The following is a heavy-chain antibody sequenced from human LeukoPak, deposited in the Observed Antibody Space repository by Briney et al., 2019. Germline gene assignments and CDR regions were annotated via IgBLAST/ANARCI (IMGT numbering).Heavy chain of an antibody. D-gene: IGHD3-22*01. CDR2: IWYDGSNK. CDR3: AKDPTRIYYDSSGYYYY. CDR1: GFTFSSYG. J-gene: IGHJ4*02. V-gene: IGHV3-30*02. Sequence: PGGSLRLSCAASGFTFSSYGMHWVRQAPGKGLEWVAVIWYDGSNKYYADSVKGRFTIFRDNSKNTLYLQMNSLRAEDTAVYYCAKDPTRIYYDSSGYYYYWGQGTLVTVSS.